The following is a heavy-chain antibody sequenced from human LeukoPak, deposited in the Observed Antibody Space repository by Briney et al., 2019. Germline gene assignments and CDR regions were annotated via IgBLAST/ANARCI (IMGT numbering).Heavy chain of an antibody. D-gene: IGHD2-21*01. V-gene: IGHV3-23*01. J-gene: IGHJ3*02. CDR2: ISGSGGST. CDR1: GFTFSNYA. CDR3: ARDKTPYCGGECFAFDI. Sequence: PGGSLRLSCAASGFTFSNYAMNWVRQAPGKGLEWVSGISGSGGSTYYADSVKGRFTISRDNAKNSLYLQMNSLRAEDTAVYYCARDKTPYCGGECFAFDIWGQGTMVTVSS.